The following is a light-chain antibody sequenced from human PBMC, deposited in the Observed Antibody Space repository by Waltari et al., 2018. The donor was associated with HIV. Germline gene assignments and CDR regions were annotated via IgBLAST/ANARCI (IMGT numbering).Light chain of an antibody. J-gene: IGKJ5*01. V-gene: IGKV3-15*01. Sequence: ELVMTQSPATLSVSPGARPTLSCRASQSVSSNLAWYQQKPGQAPRLLIYGASTRATGIPARFSGSGSGTEFTLTISSLQSEDFAVYYCQQYNNWPSGTFGQGTRLEIK. CDR1: QSVSSN. CDR3: QQYNNWPSGT. CDR2: GAS.